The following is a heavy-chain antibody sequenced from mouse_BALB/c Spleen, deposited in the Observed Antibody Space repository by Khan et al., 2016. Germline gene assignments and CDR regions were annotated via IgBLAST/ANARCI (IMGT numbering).Heavy chain of an antibody. Sequence: VQLQQSGPELVKPGASVKMSCKASGYTFTSYVMHWVKQKPGQGLEWIGYINPYNDGTKYNEKFKGKATLTSDKSSSTAYMELSSLTSEDSAVYYCARVYDYWYCDVWGAGTTVTVSS. CDR1: GYTFTSYV. V-gene: IGHV1S136*01. CDR2: INPYNDGT. CDR3: ARVYDYWYCDV. D-gene: IGHD2-3*01. J-gene: IGHJ1*01.